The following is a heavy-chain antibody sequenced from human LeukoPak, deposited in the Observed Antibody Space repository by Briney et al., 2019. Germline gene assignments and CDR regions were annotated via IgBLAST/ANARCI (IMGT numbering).Heavy chain of an antibody. CDR3: ARGRIAAAGTGWFDP. CDR1: GGSISSYY. V-gene: IGHV4-59*01. J-gene: IGHJ5*02. D-gene: IGHD6-13*01. CDR2: IYYSGST. Sequence: SETLSLTCTFSGGSISSYYWSWIRQPPGKGLEWIGYIYYSGSTNYNPSLKSQVTISVDTSKNQFSLKLSSVTAADTAVYYCARGRIAAAGTGWFDPWGQGTLVTVSS.